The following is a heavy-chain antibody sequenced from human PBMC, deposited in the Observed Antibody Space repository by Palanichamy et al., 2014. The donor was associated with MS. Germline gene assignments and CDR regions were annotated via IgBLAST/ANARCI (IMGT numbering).Heavy chain of an antibody. CDR3: VRGIYGRSSSSCGMDL. CDR1: GFSASTNA. J-gene: IGHJ6*02. CDR2: ISYDGTIT. Sequence: QVQLLDSGGGVVQPGGSLRLSCAASGFSASTNAMHWVRQAPGKGLEWVADISYDGTITYYTDSVKGRFTISRDNSKNTLYLQMSNLRIEDTAMYYCVRGIYGRSSSSCGMDLWGRGTTVTVSS. D-gene: IGHD6-6*01. V-gene: IGHV3-30-3*01.